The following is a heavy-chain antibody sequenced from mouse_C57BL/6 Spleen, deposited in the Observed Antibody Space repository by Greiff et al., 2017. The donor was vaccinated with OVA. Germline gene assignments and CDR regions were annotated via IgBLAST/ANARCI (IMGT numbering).Heavy chain of an antibody. Sequence: QVQLKESGAELVKPGASVKMSCKASGYTFTTYPIEWMKQNHGKSLEWIGNFHPYNDDTKYNEKFKGKATLTVEKSSSTVYLELSRLTSDDSAVYYCARGGYHGGYWYFDVWGTGTTVTVSS. CDR2: FHPYNDDT. CDR3: ARGGYHGGYWYFDV. J-gene: IGHJ1*03. V-gene: IGHV1-47*01. D-gene: IGHD2-14*01. CDR1: GYTFTTYP.